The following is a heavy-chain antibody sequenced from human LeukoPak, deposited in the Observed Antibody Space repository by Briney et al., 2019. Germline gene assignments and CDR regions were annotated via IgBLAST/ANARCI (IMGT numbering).Heavy chain of an antibody. V-gene: IGHV3-7*01. CDR1: GFTFSSYA. Sequence: PGGSLRLSCAASGFTFSSYAMSWVRQAPGKGLEWVANIKQDGSEKYYVDSVKGRFTISRDNAKNSLYLQMNSLRDEDTAVYYCARDSLRGYSYGYSRDFDYWGQGTLVTVSS. D-gene: IGHD5-18*01. CDR3: ARDSLRGYSYGYSRDFDY. CDR2: IKQDGSEK. J-gene: IGHJ4*02.